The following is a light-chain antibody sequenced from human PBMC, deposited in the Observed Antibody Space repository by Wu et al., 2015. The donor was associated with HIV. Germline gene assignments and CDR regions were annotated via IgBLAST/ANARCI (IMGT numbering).Light chain of an antibody. V-gene: IGKV3-15*01. CDR2: GAS. Sequence: EIVMTQSPATLSVSPGGRATLSCRASQSVNSNLAWYQQEPGQAPRLPIYGASTRATGIPARFSGSGSGTEFTLTISSVQSEDFVVYYCQQYNNWPPWTFGQGTKVEIK. CDR3: QQYNNWPPWT. J-gene: IGKJ1*01. CDR1: QSVNSN.